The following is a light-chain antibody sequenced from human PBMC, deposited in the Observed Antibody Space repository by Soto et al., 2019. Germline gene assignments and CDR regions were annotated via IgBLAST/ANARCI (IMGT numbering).Light chain of an antibody. CDR3: SSYRSSGSAVL. CDR2: DVT. J-gene: IGLJ3*02. Sequence: QSALTQTASVSGSPGQSIAISCTGTSSDIGGYNYVSWYQQHPGKAPKLLVYDVTERPSGVSNRFSGSKSGNTASLTISGHQPEDEADYYCSSYRSSGSAVLFGGGTQLTVL. CDR1: SSDIGGYNY. V-gene: IGLV2-14*01.